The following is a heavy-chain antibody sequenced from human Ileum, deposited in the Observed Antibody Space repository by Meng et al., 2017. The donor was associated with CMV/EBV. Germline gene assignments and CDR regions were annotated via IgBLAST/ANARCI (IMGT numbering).Heavy chain of an antibody. J-gene: IGHJ4*02. CDR2: IRYDGSNE. D-gene: IGHD3-3*01. Sequence: GESLKISCTVSGFTLSSYWMHWVRQGPGKGLEWVAFIRYDGSNEYYADSVKGRFTVSRDNSKNTLYLQMNSLRPEDAAVYYCAVFWNGYTDYWGQGTLVTVSS. V-gene: IGHV3-30*02. CDR1: GFTLSSYW. CDR3: AVFWNGYTDY.